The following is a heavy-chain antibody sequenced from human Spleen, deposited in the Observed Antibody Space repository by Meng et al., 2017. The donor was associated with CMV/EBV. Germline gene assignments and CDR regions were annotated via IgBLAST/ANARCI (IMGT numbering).Heavy chain of an antibody. V-gene: IGHV3-30*02. CDR3: AKDNSYIGPYGLDV. J-gene: IGHJ6*02. D-gene: IGHD3-10*01. CDR1: GFTFNSYG. Sequence: GESLKISCAATGFTFNSYGMHWVRQAPGKGLEWVALIRYDGSNKYYADSVKGRFTISRDNSKNTLYLQMNSVRAEDTAVYYCAKDNSYIGPYGLDVWGHGTTVTVSS. CDR2: IRYDGSNK.